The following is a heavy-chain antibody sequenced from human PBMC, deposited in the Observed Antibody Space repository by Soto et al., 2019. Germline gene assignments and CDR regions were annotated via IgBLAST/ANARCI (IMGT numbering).Heavy chain of an antibody. V-gene: IGHV4-61*01. CDR2: IYYSGST. J-gene: IGHJ6*02. CDR1: GGSVSSGSYY. CDR3: ARGVRGYRVYGMDV. Sequence: PSETLSLTCTVSGGSVSSGSYYWSWIRQPPGKGLEWIGYIYYSGSTNYNPSLRSRVTISVDTSKNQFSLKLTSLTAADTAVYYCARGVRGYRVYGMDVWGQGTTVTVSS. D-gene: IGHD5-18*01.